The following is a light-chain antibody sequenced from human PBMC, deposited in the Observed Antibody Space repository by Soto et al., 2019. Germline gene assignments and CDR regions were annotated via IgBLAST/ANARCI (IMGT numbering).Light chain of an antibody. J-gene: IGLJ2*01. V-gene: IGLV1-44*01. CDR1: SFNIGSNT. CDR3: AAWDDSLSGVV. CDR2: SND. Sequence: QSVLTQPPSASGTPGQRVTISCSGSSFNIGSNTVNWYQQLPGTAPKLLIYSNDQRPSGVPDRFSGSRSGTSASLAISGLRSEDEGDYYCAAWDDSLSGVVFGGGTKLTVL.